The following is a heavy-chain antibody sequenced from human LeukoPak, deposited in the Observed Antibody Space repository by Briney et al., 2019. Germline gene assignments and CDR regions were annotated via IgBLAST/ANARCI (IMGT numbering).Heavy chain of an antibody. CDR3: EKDFSRSVYGPAPY. Sequence: PGGSLRLSCAASGFTFSSYAMSWVRQAPGKGLEWVSAISGSGGSTYYADSVKGRFTISRDNSKNTLYLQMNSLRAEDTAVYYCEKDFSRSVYGPAPYWGQGTLVTVSS. CDR2: ISGSGGST. CDR1: GFTFSSYA. J-gene: IGHJ4*02. V-gene: IGHV3-23*01. D-gene: IGHD3-10*01.